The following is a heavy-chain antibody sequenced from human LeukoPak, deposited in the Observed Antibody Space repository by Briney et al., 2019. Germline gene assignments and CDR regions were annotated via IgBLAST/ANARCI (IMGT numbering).Heavy chain of an antibody. CDR2: IKQDGSEK. CDR3: ARDNGTYYYYFDY. V-gene: IGHV3-7*03. CDR1: GFTFSSHW. D-gene: IGHD3-22*01. J-gene: IGHJ4*02. Sequence: GGSLRLSCAASGFTFSSHWMNWVRQAPGKGLEWVANIKQDGSEKFYVDSVKGRFTISRDNSKNTLYLQMNSLRAEDTAVYYCARDNGTYYYYFDYWGQGTLVTVSS.